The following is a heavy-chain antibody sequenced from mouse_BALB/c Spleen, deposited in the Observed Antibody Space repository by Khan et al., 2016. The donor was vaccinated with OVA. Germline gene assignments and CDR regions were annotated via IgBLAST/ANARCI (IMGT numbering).Heavy chain of an antibody. Sequence: VQLKESGAELVKPGASVKLSCTASGFNIRDTYMHWVKQRPEQGLEWIGKIDPANGNTKSDPKFQDQATITADTSSNTAYLQLNSLTSEDTAVYYCARDYWDVFAYWGKGTLVTVSA. D-gene: IGHD4-1*01. CDR3: ARDYWDVFAY. CDR1: GFNIRDTY. J-gene: IGHJ3*01. V-gene: IGHV14-3*02. CDR2: IDPANGNT.